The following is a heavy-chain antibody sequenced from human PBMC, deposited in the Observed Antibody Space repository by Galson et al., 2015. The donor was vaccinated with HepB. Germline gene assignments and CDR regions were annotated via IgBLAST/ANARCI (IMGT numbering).Heavy chain of an antibody. CDR2: ISSSNSYI. CDR3: ARGWERYSSGWYSDDYYFDY. V-gene: IGHV3-21*01. J-gene: IGHJ4*02. CDR1: GFTDNGYS. Sequence: SLRLSCAASGFTDNGYSMNWVRQAPGKGLEWVSSISSSNSYIYYADSVKGRFTISRDNAKNSLYLQMNSLRAEDTAVYYCARGWERYSSGWYSDDYYFDYWGQGTLVTVSS. D-gene: IGHD6-19*01.